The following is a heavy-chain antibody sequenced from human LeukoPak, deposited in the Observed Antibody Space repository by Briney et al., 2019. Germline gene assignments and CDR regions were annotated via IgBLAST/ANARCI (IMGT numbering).Heavy chain of an antibody. J-gene: IGHJ3*02. CDR2: ISSNGGST. Sequence: GGSLRLSCSASGFTFSSYAMHWVRQAPGKGLEYVSAISSNGGSTYYADSVKGRFTISRDNSKNTLYLQMSSLRAEDTAVYYCAMWYYYDSSGYFRPGAFDIWGQGTMVTVSS. CDR3: AMWYYYDSSGYFRPGAFDI. V-gene: IGHV3-64D*06. D-gene: IGHD3-22*01. CDR1: GFTFSSYA.